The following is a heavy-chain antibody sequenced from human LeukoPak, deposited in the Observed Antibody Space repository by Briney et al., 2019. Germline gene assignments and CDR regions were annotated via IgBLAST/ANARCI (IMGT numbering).Heavy chain of an antibody. CDR3: ARELKVGNTGYYFDY. J-gene: IGHJ4*02. CDR2: INHSGST. V-gene: IGHV4-34*01. D-gene: IGHD1-7*01. CDR1: GGSFSGYY. Sequence: SETLSLTCAVYGGSFSGYYWSWIRQPPGKGLEWIGEINHSGSTNYNPSLKSRVTISVDTSKNQFSLKLSSVTAADTAVYYCARELKVGNTGYYFDYWGQGALVTVSS.